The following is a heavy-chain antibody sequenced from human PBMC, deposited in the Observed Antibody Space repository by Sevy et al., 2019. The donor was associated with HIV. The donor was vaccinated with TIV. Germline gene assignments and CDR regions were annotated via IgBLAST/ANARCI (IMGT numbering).Heavy chain of an antibody. D-gene: IGHD2-2*01. CDR3: AKTINSGGGAVPAANYYYYGMDV. CDR2: INGKGRST. Sequence: GGSLRLSCAASEFIFSDYAMNWVRQTPGKGLEWVSSINGKGRSTHYADSVEGGFTISRDNSKNTLYLQMNSLGAEDTAVYYCAKTINSGGGAVPAANYYYYGMDVWGQGTTVTVSS. V-gene: IGHV3-23*01. CDR1: EFIFSDYA. J-gene: IGHJ6*02.